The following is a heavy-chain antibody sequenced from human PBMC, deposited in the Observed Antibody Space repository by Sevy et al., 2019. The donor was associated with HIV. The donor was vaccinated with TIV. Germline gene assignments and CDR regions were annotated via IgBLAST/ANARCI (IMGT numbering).Heavy chain of an antibody. J-gene: IGHJ4*02. Sequence: ASVKVSCKASGGTFSNYGFHWVRQAPRQGLERTGGIIPIFRTPNYAQQFQGRVTITADESTSTAYMKLSSLTSDYTAVYYCSTSGTTGTTSHFDSWGQGTLVTVSS. CDR2: IIPIFRTP. V-gene: IGHV1-69*13. D-gene: IGHD1-1*01. CDR3: STSGTTGTTSHFDS. CDR1: GGTFSNYG.